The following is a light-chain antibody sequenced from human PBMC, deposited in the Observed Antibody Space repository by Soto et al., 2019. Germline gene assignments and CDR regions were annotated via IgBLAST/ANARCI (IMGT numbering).Light chain of an antibody. CDR2: LTS. J-gene: IGKJ2*01. V-gene: IGKV1-39*01. Sequence: DIQMTQFPSSLSASVGDRVTITCRASQTVTRYLNWYQQKPGKAPKLLIYLTSSLQSDVPSRFSGSGAGTDFTLTISSLQPEDFATYFCQQSYSNPYTFGQGTKLEIK. CDR3: QQSYSNPYT. CDR1: QTVTRY.